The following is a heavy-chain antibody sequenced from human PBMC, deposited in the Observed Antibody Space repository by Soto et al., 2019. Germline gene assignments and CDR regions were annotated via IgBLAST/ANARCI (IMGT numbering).Heavy chain of an antibody. CDR2: IVVGSGNT. J-gene: IGHJ6*02. Sequence: SVKVSCKASGLTFTSSAVQWFRQARGQRLEWIGWIVVGSGNTNYAQKFQERVTITRDMSTSTAYMELSSLRSEDTAVYYCAADPHRYGDQYYYYGMDVWGQGTKVTVSS. CDR1: GLTFTSSA. D-gene: IGHD4-17*01. CDR3: AADPHRYGDQYYYYGMDV. V-gene: IGHV1-58*01.